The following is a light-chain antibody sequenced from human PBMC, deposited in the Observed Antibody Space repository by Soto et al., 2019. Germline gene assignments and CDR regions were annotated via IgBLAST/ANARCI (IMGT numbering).Light chain of an antibody. V-gene: IGKV3-15*01. J-gene: IGKJ1*01. Sequence: EIVMTQSPATLSVSPVGIATLGFRASQSVSSNLAWYQQKPGQAPRLLIYGASTRATGIPARFSGSGSGTEFTLTISSLQSEDFAVYYCQQYNNWPPTFGQGTKVDIK. CDR3: QQYNNWPPT. CDR1: QSVSSN. CDR2: GAS.